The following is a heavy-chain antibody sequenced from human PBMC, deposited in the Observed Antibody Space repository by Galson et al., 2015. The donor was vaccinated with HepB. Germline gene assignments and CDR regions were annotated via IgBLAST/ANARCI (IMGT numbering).Heavy chain of an antibody. CDR3: ARDRDDYGGNSLAFDI. CDR2: IYSGGST. Sequence: SLRLSCAASGFTVSSNYMSWVRQAPGRGLEWVSVIYSGGSTYYADSVKGRFTISRDNSKNTLYLQMNSLRAKDTAVYYCARDRDDYGGNSLAFDIWGQGTMVTVSS. V-gene: IGHV3-66*01. J-gene: IGHJ3*02. D-gene: IGHD4-23*01. CDR1: GFTVSSNY.